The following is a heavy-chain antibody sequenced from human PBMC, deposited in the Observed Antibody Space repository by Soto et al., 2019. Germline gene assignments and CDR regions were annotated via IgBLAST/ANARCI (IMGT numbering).Heavy chain of an antibody. CDR1: GGSFSGYY. D-gene: IGHD3-3*01. CDR3: ARGHYDFWSGYYTPAWYYYYYYMDV. Sequence: SETLSLTCAVYGGSFSGYYWSWIRQPPGKGLEWIGEINHSGSTNYNPSLKSRVTISVDTSKNQFSLKLSSVTAADTAAYYCARGHYDFWSGYYTPAWYYYYYYMDVWGKGTTVTVSS. V-gene: IGHV4-34*01. J-gene: IGHJ6*03. CDR2: INHSGST.